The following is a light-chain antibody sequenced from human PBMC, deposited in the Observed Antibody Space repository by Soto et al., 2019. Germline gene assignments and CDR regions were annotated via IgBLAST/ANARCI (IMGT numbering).Light chain of an antibody. CDR3: QQYNSPPRT. V-gene: IGKV1-27*01. CDR1: QGIRNY. Sequence: DIQMTQSPSSLSASVGDRVTITCRASQGIRNYLAWYQQKPGKVPKLLIYDTSTLQSGVPSRFSGSGSGTDFSLTISTVQPEDVATYYCQQYNSPPRTFGQGTRMEIK. J-gene: IGKJ1*01. CDR2: DTS.